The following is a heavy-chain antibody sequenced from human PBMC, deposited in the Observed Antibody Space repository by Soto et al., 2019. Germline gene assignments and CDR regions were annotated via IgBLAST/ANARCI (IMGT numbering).Heavy chain of an antibody. CDR1: GASLSSDAYY. Sequence: QVQLQESGPGLVKPSQTLSLTCTVSGASLSSDAYYWIWIRQHPVQGLEWIGYIYYSGATYYNPSLESRVTISLDTPKNHFALRLSSVSAADTAVYYCARGGRRGAGFDIWGQGTMVTVSS. CDR2: IYYSGAT. J-gene: IGHJ3*02. V-gene: IGHV4-31*03. D-gene: IGHD1-1*01. CDR3: ARGGRRGAGFDI.